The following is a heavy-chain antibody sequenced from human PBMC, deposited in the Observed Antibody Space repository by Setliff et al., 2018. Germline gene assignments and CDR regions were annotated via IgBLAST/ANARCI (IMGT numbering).Heavy chain of an antibody. CDR3: ARLIGYSSGYYYQYVGV. J-gene: IGHJ6*03. CDR2: LYTSGST. CDR1: GASISSHA. D-gene: IGHD6-13*01. V-gene: IGHV4-4*08. Sequence: TLSLTCNVSGASISSHAWSWIRQPPGKRLEYIGYLYTSGSTNYNPSLKSRVTMSVDTSKNQLSLKLTFVTAADTAIYYCARLIGYSSGYYYQYVGVWGKGTTVTVSS.